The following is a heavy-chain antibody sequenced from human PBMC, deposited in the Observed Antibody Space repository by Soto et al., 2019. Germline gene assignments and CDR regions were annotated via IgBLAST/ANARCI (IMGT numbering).Heavy chain of an antibody. D-gene: IGHD2-2*01. CDR3: AREYAFSSDY. CDR2: IHDSGIT. J-gene: IGHJ4*02. Sequence: SETLSLTCSVSGGSMRSYYWSWIRQPPGKGLEWIGYIHDSGITDYNPSLKSRATISIDTFRNQISLNLHSVTAADTAGYYCAREYAFSSDYWGQGTVVTVSS. V-gene: IGHV4-59*01. CDR1: GGSMRSYY.